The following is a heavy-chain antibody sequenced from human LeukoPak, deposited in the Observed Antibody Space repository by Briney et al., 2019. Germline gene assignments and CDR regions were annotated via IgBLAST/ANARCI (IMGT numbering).Heavy chain of an antibody. CDR2: ISSSCSTI. Sequence: GGSLRLSCAASGFTFSSYEMNWVRQAPGKGLEWVSYISSSCSTIYYADSVKGRFTISRDNAKNSLYLQMNSLRAEDTAVYYCARFLTVPLWYYYYYGMDVWGQGTTVTVSS. CDR1: GFTFSSYE. CDR3: ARFLTVPLWYYYYYGMDV. D-gene: IGHD3-10*01. J-gene: IGHJ6*02. V-gene: IGHV3-48*03.